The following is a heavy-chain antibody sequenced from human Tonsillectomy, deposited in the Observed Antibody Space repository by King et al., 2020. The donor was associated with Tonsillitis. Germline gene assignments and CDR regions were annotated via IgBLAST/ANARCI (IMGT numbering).Heavy chain of an antibody. Sequence: VQLVESGGGLVQPGGSLSLACAASVLPFSDYWMHCVRQGPGKGLVWVSRINTDGSTADYADSVKGRFTISRENAKSTLYLQMNSLRAEDTAMYYCAREKSGVQLALDSWGQGTLVTVSS. CDR2: INTDGSTA. J-gene: IGHJ4*02. CDR3: AREKSGVQLALDS. V-gene: IGHV3-74*01. CDR1: VLPFSDYW. D-gene: IGHD6-6*01.